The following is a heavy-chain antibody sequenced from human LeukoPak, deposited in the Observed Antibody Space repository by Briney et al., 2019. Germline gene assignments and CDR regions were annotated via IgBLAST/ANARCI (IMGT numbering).Heavy chain of an antibody. CDR2: IYYSGST. CDR1: GGSVSSGSCF. Sequence: SETLSLTCTVSGGSVSSGSCFWSWIRQPPGKGLEWIGYIYYSGSTNYNPSLKSRVTISVDTSKNQFSLKLSSVTAADTAVYYCARDGYGGTTDAFDIWGQGTMVTVSS. J-gene: IGHJ3*02. CDR3: ARDGYGGTTDAFDI. V-gene: IGHV4-61*01. D-gene: IGHD4-23*01.